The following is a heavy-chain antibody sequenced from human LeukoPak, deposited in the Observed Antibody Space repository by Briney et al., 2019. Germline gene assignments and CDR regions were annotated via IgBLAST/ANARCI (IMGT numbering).Heavy chain of an antibody. CDR1: GFTFTSYD. D-gene: IGHD1-7*01. V-gene: IGHV1-69*13. Sequence: GASVKVSCKASGFTFTSYDINWVRQATGQGLEWMGGIIPIFGTANYAQKFQGRVTITADESTSTAYMELSSLRSEDTAVYYCSITGTKGSLDYWGQGTLVTVSS. CDR3: SITGTKGSLDY. CDR2: IIPIFGTA. J-gene: IGHJ4*02.